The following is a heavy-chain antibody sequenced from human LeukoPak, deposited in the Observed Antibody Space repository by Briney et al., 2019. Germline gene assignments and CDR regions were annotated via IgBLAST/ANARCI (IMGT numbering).Heavy chain of an antibody. CDR1: GGSVSSDSYY. CDR2: IYNSGST. D-gene: IGHD2-2*01. CDR3: AREIGYCTTSSCSSGYYGMGV. Sequence: SETLSLTCTVSGGSVSSDSYYWSWIRQPPGKGPEWIGYIYNSGSTNYNPSLKSRVTISVDTSKNQFSLKLSSVTAADTAMYYCAREIGYCTTSSCSSGYYGMGVWGQGTTVTVSS. J-gene: IGHJ6*02. V-gene: IGHV4-61*01.